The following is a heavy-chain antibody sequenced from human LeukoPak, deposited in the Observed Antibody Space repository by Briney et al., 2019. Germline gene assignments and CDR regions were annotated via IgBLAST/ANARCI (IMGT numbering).Heavy chain of an antibody. J-gene: IGHJ3*02. D-gene: IGHD2-21*02. CDR2: ISYVGSNN. CDR1: GFTFSSYG. CDR3: AKSTLAYCGGDCYSAAFDI. Sequence: GGSLRLSCAASGFTFSSYGMHWVRQAPGKGLEWVADISYVGSNNSYADSVKGRFTISRGNSKNTLYLQMNSLRAEDTAVYYCAKSTLAYCGGDCYSAAFDIWGQGTMVTVSS. V-gene: IGHV3-30*18.